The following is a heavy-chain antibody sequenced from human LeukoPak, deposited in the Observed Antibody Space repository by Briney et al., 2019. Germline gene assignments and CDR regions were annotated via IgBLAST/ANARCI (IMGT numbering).Heavy chain of an antibody. CDR1: GFTSSSYG. D-gene: IGHD2-2*01. V-gene: IGHV3-33*01. J-gene: IGHJ4*02. Sequence: PGGSLRLSCAASGFTSSSYGMHWVRQAPGKGLEWVAVIWYDGSNKYYADSVKGRFTISRDNSKNTLYLQMNSLRAEDTAVYYCARDDGSAAKDYWGQGTLVTVSS. CDR2: IWYDGSNK. CDR3: ARDDGSAAKDY.